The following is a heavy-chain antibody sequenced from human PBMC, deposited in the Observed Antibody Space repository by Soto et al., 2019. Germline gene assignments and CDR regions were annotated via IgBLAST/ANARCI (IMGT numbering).Heavy chain of an antibody. CDR2: IYYSGST. CDR1: GGSISSYY. J-gene: IGHJ6*03. CDR3: ARGMVRGVKWYYYYYMDV. Sequence: QVQLQESGPGLVKPSETLSLTCTVSGGSISSYYWSWIRRPPGKGLEWIGYIYYSGSTNYNPSLKSRVTISVDTSKNQFSLKLSSVTAADTAVYYCARGMVRGVKWYYYYYMDVWGKGTTVTVSS. V-gene: IGHV4-59*01. D-gene: IGHD3-10*01.